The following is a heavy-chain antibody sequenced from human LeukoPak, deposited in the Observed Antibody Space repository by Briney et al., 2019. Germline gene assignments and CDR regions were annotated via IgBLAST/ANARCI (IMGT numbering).Heavy chain of an antibody. D-gene: IGHD3-22*01. CDR2: INPNSGGT. V-gene: IGHV1-2*02. Sequence: GASVKVSCKASGYTFTGYYMHWVRQAPGQGLEWMGWINPNSGGTNYAQKFQGRVTMTRDTSISTAYMELSRLRSDDTAVYYCARVDTMIVVAVPLTDVFDIWGKGTMVTVFS. CDR3: ARVDTMIVVAVPLTDVFDI. CDR1: GYTFTGYY. J-gene: IGHJ3*02.